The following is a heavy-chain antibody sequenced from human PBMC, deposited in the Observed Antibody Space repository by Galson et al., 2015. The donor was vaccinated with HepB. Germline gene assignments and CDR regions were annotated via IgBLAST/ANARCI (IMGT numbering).Heavy chain of an antibody. V-gene: IGHV5-10-1*01. J-gene: IGHJ3*02. D-gene: IGHD1-26*01. Sequence: QSGAEVKKPGESLRISCKGSGYSFTSYWISWVRQMPGKGLEWMGRIDPSDSYTNYSPSFQGHVTISADKSISTAYLQWSSLKASDTAMYYCARSIVGATAIKDAFDIWGQGTMVTVSS. CDR2: IDPSDSYT. CDR3: ARSIVGATAIKDAFDI. CDR1: GYSFTSYW.